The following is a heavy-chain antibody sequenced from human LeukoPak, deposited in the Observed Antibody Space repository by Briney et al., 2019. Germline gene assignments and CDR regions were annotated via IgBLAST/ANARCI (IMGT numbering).Heavy chain of an antibody. V-gene: IGHV4-59*01. CDR3: ARDMLTGDYGMDV. CDR1: GGSISSYY. J-gene: IGHJ6*02. Sequence: SETLSLTCPVSGGSISSYYWSWIRQPPGKGLEWIGYIYYSGSTNYNPSLKSRVTISVDTSKNQFSLKVSCVAAADAAVCYCARDMLTGDYGMDVWGQGTTVTVSS. D-gene: IGHD3-9*01. CDR2: IYYSGST.